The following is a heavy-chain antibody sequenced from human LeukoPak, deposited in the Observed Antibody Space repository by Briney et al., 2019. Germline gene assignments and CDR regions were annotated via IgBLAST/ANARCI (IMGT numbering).Heavy chain of an antibody. Sequence: GASVKVSCKASGYTFTGYYMYWVRQAPGQGLEWIGRINPNSGGTHYAQKFQARVTMTRDTSISTVYMELSRLRSVDTAVYYCARDRVGGRADYYFGYWGQGTLVTVSS. V-gene: IGHV1-2*06. CDR2: INPNSGGT. CDR1: GYTFTGYY. D-gene: IGHD2-15*01. CDR3: ARDRVGGRADYYFGY. J-gene: IGHJ4*02.